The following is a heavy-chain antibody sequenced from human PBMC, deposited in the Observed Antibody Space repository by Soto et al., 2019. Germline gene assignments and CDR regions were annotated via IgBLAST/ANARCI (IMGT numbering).Heavy chain of an antibody. CDR1: WYSLRTYW. CDR3: ARGVEIATIDF. D-gene: IGHD1-26*01. J-gene: IGHJ4*03. V-gene: IGHV5-51*01. CDR2: IYPGGSYN. Sequence: GESLEIPLXGAWYSLRTYWIALVRPVPGKGLGGVGIIYPGGSYNIYSRSFEGQVTISADKSISTAYLQRSSLKASDTAMYYCARGVEIATIDFWGQGTLVTVSS.